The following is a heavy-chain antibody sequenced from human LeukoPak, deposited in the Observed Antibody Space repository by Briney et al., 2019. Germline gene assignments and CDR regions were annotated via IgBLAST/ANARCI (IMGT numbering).Heavy chain of an antibody. D-gene: IGHD5-18*01. J-gene: IGHJ4*02. V-gene: IGHV3-73*01. CDR3: TGQEEPTALIDH. CDR2: IRSKSNSYAT. CDR1: GFSFSGSA. Sequence: PGGSLRLSCAASGFSFSGSAMHWVRQASGKGLEWVGRIRSKSNSYATAYGASVKGRFTISRDESKNTAYLQMNSLKTEDTAVYYCTGQEEPTALIDHWGQGTLVTVSS.